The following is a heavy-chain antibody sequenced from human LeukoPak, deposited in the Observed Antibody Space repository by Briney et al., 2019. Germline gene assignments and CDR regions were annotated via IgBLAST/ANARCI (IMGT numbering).Heavy chain of an antibody. V-gene: IGHV3-21*01. Sequence: GGSLRLSCAASGCTFSSYSMNWVRQAPGKGLEWVSSISSSSSYIYYADSVKGRFTISRDNAKNSLYLQMNSLRAEDTAVYYCARRCSGGSCYVGFDYWGQGTLVTVSS. CDR1: GCTFSSYS. D-gene: IGHD2-15*01. J-gene: IGHJ4*02. CDR2: ISSSSSYI. CDR3: ARRCSGGSCYVGFDY.